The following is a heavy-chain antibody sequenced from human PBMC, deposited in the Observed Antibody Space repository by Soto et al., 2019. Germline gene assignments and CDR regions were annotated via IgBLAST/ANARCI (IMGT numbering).Heavy chain of an antibody. Sequence: VQLVQSGAEVKKPGSSVKVSCKVSGGTFSDYTITWVRQAPGQGLEWMGRVVLILNIINYAPKFHGRVTITADKSASTVYMDLTSLTSEDTAVYYCARGREWFGPWGQGTLVTVSA. CDR2: VVLILNII. D-gene: IGHD3-10*01. V-gene: IGHV1-69*02. J-gene: IGHJ5*02. CDR1: GGTFSDYT. CDR3: ARGREWFGP.